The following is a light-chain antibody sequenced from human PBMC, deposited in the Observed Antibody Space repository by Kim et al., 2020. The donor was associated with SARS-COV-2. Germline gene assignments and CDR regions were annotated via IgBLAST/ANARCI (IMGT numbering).Light chain of an antibody. CDR1: RLGRKY. CDR2: QDT. J-gene: IGLJ2*01. V-gene: IGLV3-1*01. CDR3: QAWDNSVV. Sequence: VSRSPGQPAIITCSGHRLGRKYVYWYQQKPGQSPLLVMSQDTKRPSGIPGRFSGSTSGDTATLTISGTQAMDEADYYCQAWDNSVVFGGGTQLTVL.